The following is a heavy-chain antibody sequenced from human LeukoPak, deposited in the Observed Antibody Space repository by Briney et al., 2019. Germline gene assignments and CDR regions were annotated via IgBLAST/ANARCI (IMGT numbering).Heavy chain of an antibody. Sequence: PSETLSLTCTVSGGSISSYYWSWIRRPPGKGLEWIGYIYYSGSTNYNPSLKSRVTISVDTSKNQFSLKLSSVTAADTAVYYCARASIQGAAAGIAGWGQGTLVTVSS. J-gene: IGHJ4*02. D-gene: IGHD6-13*01. CDR3: ARASIQGAAAGIAG. V-gene: IGHV4-59*01. CDR1: GGSISSYY. CDR2: IYYSGST.